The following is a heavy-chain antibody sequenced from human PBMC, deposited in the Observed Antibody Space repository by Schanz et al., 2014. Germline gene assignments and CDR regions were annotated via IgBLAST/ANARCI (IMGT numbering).Heavy chain of an antibody. CDR2: ISYSGST. D-gene: IGHD4-17*01. CDR1: GGSVSSVGDY. J-gene: IGHJ3*02. Sequence: QVQLQESGPGLVKPSQTLSLTCTVSGGSVSSVGDYWSWIRQHPGKGLEWIGFISYSGSTYYNPSLKSRVTISVDSSKIQFSLTLSSATAADTAVYYCARDRGHGDLPGDIWGQGTMVTVSS. CDR3: ARDRGHGDLPGDI. V-gene: IGHV4-31*03.